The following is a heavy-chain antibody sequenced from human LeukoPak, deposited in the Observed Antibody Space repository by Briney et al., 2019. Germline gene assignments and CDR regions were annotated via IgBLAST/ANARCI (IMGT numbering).Heavy chain of an antibody. CDR1: GFTFSSYS. CDR3: ARALPPLRYYDSSGYPDAFDI. J-gene: IGHJ3*02. D-gene: IGHD3-22*01. Sequence: GGSLRLSCAASGFTFSSYSMNWVRQVPGKGLEWVSSISSSSSYIYYADSVKGRFTISRDNAKNSLYLQMNSLRAEDTAVYYCARALPPLRYYDSSGYPDAFDIWGQGTMVTVSS. CDR2: ISSSSSYI. V-gene: IGHV3-21*01.